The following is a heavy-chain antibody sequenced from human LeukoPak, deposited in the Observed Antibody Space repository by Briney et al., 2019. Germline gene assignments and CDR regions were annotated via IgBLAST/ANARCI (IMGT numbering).Heavy chain of an antibody. CDR1: GYSISSGYY. V-gene: IGHV4-38-2*02. D-gene: IGHD5-12*01. CDR3: ARVGSGYDSLVYFDY. Sequence: PSETLSLTCTVSGYSISSGYYWGWIRQPPGKGLEWFGSIYHIRSTYYNPSHKRRVPISVDTSKNHFSLKRSSVTAVDTAVYYCARVGSGYDSLVYFDYWGQGTLVTVSS. J-gene: IGHJ4*02. CDR2: IYHIRST.